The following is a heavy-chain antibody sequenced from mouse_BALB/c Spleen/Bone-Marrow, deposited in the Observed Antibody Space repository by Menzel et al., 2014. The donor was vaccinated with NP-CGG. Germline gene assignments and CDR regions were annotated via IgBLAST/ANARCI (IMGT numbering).Heavy chain of an antibody. CDR3: ARDGDYRYAWFAY. Sequence: EVKLVESGGGLVKPGGSLKLSCAASGFTFSDYYMYWVRQTPEKRLEWVATISDGGTYTYCPDSVKGRFTISRDNAKNNLYLRMSSLKSEDTAMYYCARDGDYRYAWFAYWGQGTLVTVSA. D-gene: IGHD2-14*01. J-gene: IGHJ3*01. CDR2: ISDGGTYT. CDR1: GFTFSDYY. V-gene: IGHV5-4*02.